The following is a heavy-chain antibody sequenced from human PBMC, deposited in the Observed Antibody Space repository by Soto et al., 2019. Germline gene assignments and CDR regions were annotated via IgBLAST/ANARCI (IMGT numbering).Heavy chain of an antibody. Sequence: GSGPTLVNPTQTLTLTCTFPGFSLGTSGVGVGWIRQPPGKALEWLALIYWDDDKRYSASQKRRLGITKDTSKNQVVLTMTNMDPVDTATYYCAHRRSHPHGDYSGYAFDVWGPGTMVTVSS. J-gene: IGHJ3*01. CDR3: AHRRSHPHGDYSGYAFDV. CDR1: GFSLGTSGVG. V-gene: IGHV2-5*02. CDR2: IYWDDDK. D-gene: IGHD4-17*01.